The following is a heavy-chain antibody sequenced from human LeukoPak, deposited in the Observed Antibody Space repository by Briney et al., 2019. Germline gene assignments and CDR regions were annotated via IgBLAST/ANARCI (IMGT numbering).Heavy chain of an antibody. CDR1: GYTFSSYD. Sequence: ASVKVSCKASGYTFSSYDINWVRQATGQGLEWMGWMNPNSGNTGYVQKFQGRVTMTRNTSISTAYMELSSLRSEDTAVYYCARFIGSSYYYDSRDDYWGQGTLVTVSS. CDR3: ARFIGSSYYYDSRDDY. D-gene: IGHD3-22*01. V-gene: IGHV1-8*01. CDR2: MNPNSGNT. J-gene: IGHJ4*02.